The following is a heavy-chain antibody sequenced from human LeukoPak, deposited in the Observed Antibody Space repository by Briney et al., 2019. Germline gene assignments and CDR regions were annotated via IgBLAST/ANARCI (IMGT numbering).Heavy chain of an antibody. Sequence: SETLSLTCTVSGGSISSYYWSWIRQPAGKGLEWIGRIYSTGSTNYNPSLKSRATMSVDTSKNQFSLRLRSVTAADTAAYYCARQIASAGTAGFDFWGQGALVTVSS. J-gene: IGHJ4*02. D-gene: IGHD6-13*01. CDR3: ARQIASAGTAGFDF. CDR1: GGSISSYY. V-gene: IGHV4-4*07. CDR2: IYSTGST.